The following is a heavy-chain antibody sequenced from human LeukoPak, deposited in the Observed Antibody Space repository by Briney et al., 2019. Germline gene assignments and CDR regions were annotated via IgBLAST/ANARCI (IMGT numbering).Heavy chain of an antibody. V-gene: IGHV6-1*01. J-gene: IGHJ6*03. Sequence: SQTLSLTCAISGDSVSSNSAAWNWIRQSPSRGLEWLGRTYYRSKWYNDYAVSVKSRITINPDTSKNQFSLQLNSVTPEDTAVYYCARERTPLRYSGYDRNYNYYYMDVWGKGTTVTVSS. CDR3: ARERTPLRYSGYDRNYNYYYMDV. CDR2: TYYRSKWYN. D-gene: IGHD5-12*01. CDR1: GDSVSSNSAA.